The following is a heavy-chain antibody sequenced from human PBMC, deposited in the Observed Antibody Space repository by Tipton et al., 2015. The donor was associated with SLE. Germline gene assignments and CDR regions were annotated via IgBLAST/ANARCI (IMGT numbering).Heavy chain of an antibody. CDR3: ARVMVNDYGDYHNWFDP. V-gene: IGHV1-18*01. CDR2: ISAYNGNT. D-gene: IGHD4-17*01. Sequence: QSGAEVKKPGASVKVSCKASGYTFTSYGISWVRQAPGQGLEWMGWISAYNGNTNYAQKLQGRVTMTTDTSTSTAYMELRSLRSDDTAVYYCARVMVNDYGDYHNWFDPWGQGTLVTVSS. CDR1: GYTFTSYG. J-gene: IGHJ5*02.